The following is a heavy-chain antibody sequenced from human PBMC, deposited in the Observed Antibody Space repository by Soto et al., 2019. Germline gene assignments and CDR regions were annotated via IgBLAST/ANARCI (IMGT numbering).Heavy chain of an antibody. Sequence: GGSLRLSCAASGFTFSSYGMHWVRQAPGKGLEWVALIWYDGSNKYYADSVKGRFTISRDNSKNTLYLQMNSLRAEDTAVYYCARDGNPYSSGWKTIDYWGQGTLVTVSS. CDR1: GFTFSSYG. D-gene: IGHD6-19*01. J-gene: IGHJ4*02. CDR2: IWYDGSNK. CDR3: ARDGNPYSSGWKTIDY. V-gene: IGHV3-33*01.